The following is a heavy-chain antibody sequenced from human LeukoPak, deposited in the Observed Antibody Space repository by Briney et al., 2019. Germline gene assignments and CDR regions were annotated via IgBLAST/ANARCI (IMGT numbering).Heavy chain of an antibody. J-gene: IGHJ4*02. Sequence: GASVKVSCKASGGTFISYAISWVRQAPGQGLEWMGRIIPILGIANYAQKFQGRVTITADKSTSTAYMELRSLRSDDTAVYYCARNQKWELLYYFDYWGQGTLVTVSS. CDR2: IIPILGIA. CDR1: GGTFISYA. V-gene: IGHV1-69*04. CDR3: ARNQKWELLYYFDY. D-gene: IGHD1-26*01.